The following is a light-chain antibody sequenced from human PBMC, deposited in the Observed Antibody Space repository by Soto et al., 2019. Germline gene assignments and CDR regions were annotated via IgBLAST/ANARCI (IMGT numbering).Light chain of an antibody. J-gene: IGLJ2*01. V-gene: IGLV2-23*03. CDR3: CSYVGSSAFE. Sequence: QSVLTQPASVSGSPGQSITISCTGTSNDFGNYNLVSWYQQHPGKAPKLVIFESSRRPSGISDHFSGSRSGNTASLTVSELQADDEADYYCCSYVGSSAFEFGGGTKLTVL. CDR2: ESS. CDR1: SNDFGNYNL.